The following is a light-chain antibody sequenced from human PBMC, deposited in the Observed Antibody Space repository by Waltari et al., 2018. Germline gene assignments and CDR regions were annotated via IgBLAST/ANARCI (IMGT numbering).Light chain of an antibody. CDR3: AAWDDSLSGRV. V-gene: IGLV1-47*01. CDR1: NFNTGSNY. Sequence: QSVFTQPPSMSGTPGQRVTISCSVSNFNTGSNYVYWYQQFPGMAPQLLIYRNNERPSGVPDRFSASKAGASASLAISGLRSEDEADYHCAAWDDSLSGRVFGGGTKLTV. J-gene: IGLJ2*01. CDR2: RNN.